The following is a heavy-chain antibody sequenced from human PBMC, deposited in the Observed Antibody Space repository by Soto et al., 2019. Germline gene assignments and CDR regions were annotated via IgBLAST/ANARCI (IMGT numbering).Heavy chain of an antibody. V-gene: IGHV1-3*01. D-gene: IGHD6-13*01. Sequence: ASVKVSCKASGGTFTSYAISWVRQAPGQRLEWMGWINAGNGNAKYSQNFQDRVTITRDTSATTVYMELSGLTSEDTTVYYCARDLESSIDYWGQGTLVTAPQ. J-gene: IGHJ4*02. CDR3: ARDLESSIDY. CDR1: GGTFTSYA. CDR2: INAGNGNA.